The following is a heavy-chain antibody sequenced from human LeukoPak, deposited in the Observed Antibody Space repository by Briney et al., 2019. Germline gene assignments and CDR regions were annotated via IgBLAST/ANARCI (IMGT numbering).Heavy chain of an antibody. D-gene: IGHD5-18*01. J-gene: IGHJ5*02. CDR1: GYTFTSYG. CDR3: ARGVETAMVTAWWFDP. CDR2: ISAYNGNT. Sequence: GASVKVSCKASGYTFTSYGISWVRQAPGQGLEWMGWISAYNGNTNYAQKLQGRVTMTTDTSASTAYMELSSLRSEDTAVYYCARGVETAMVTAWWFDPWGQGTLVTVSS. V-gene: IGHV1-18*01.